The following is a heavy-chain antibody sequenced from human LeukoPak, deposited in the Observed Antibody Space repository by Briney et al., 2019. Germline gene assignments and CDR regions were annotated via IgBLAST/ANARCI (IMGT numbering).Heavy chain of an antibody. J-gene: IGHJ4*02. CDR1: GFTFSSYA. CDR3: AKDQVVPAATNDY. Sequence: GGSLRLSFAASGFTFSSYAMSWVRQAPGKGLEWVSAISGSGGSTYYADSVKGRFTISRDNSKNTLYLQMNSLRAEDTAVYYCAKDQVVPAATNDYWAQRTLVTVSS. D-gene: IGHD2-2*01. CDR2: ISGSGGST. V-gene: IGHV3-23*01.